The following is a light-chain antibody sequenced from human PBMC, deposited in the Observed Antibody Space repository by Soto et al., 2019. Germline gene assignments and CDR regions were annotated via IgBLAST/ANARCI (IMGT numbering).Light chain of an antibody. V-gene: IGLV3-1*01. CDR3: QAWDSSTAV. J-gene: IGLJ2*01. CDR1: KLGDKY. CDR2: QDT. Sequence: SYELTQPPSVSVSPGQTASITCSGDKLGDKYACWYQQKPGQSPVLVLYQDTKRPSGIPERFSGSNSGNPATLTISVNQAMDEADYYCQAWDSSTAVFGGGTKLTVL.